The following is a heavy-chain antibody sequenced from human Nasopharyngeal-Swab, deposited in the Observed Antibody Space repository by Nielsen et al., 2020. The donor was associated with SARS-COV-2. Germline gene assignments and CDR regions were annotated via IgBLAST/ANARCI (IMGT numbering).Heavy chain of an antibody. CDR1: GCTFSNAW. V-gene: IGHV3-15*01. Sequence: GESLKISSAASGCTFSNAWMSRDRQAPGKGLEWVGRIKSKTDGGTTDYAAPVKGRFTISRDDSKNTLYLQMNSLKTEDTAVYYCSQAPSNWGQGTLVTVSS. J-gene: IGHJ4*02. CDR3: SQAPSN. CDR2: IKSKTDGGTT.